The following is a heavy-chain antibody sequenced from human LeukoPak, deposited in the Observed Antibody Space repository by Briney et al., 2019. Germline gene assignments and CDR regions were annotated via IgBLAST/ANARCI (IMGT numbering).Heavy chain of an antibody. V-gene: IGHV3-48*04. CDR3: ARDRDIVGATPFDY. CDR2: ISSSSSTI. D-gene: IGHD1-26*01. CDR1: GFTFSSYS. J-gene: IGHJ4*02. Sequence: GGSLRLSCAASGFTFSSYSMNWVRQAPGKGLEWLSYISSSSSTIYFADSVKGRFTTSRDNAKNSLYLQMNSLRAEDTAVYYCARDRDIVGATPFDYWGQGTLVTVSS.